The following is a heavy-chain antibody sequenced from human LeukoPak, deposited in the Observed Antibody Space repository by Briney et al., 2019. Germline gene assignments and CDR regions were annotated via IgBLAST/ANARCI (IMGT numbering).Heavy chain of an antibody. J-gene: IGHJ2*01. Sequence: VGSLRLSCAPSGFTVSNNYMSWVRHAPGKGLEGVSIIDSAGSTYYPHSVHHPFTVSRHNSKNTLYLQMNSLRAEESAVYYCARVGDHYHWYFDLWGRGTLVTVSS. CDR1: GFTVSNNY. V-gene: IGHV3-53*01. D-gene: IGHD3-10*01. CDR3: ARVGDHYHWYFDL. CDR2: IDSAGST.